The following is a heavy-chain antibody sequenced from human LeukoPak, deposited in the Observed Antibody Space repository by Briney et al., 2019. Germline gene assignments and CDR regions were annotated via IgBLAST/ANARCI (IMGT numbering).Heavy chain of an antibody. CDR3: AREGALTVTKDAFDI. V-gene: IGHV3-21*01. D-gene: IGHD4-17*01. CDR2: ISSSSSYI. CDR1: GFTFSSYS. J-gene: IGHJ3*02. Sequence: GGSLRLSCAASGFTFSSYSMNWVRQAPGKGLEWVSSISSSSSYIYYADSVKGRFTISRDNAKNSLYLQMNSLRAEDTAVYYCAREGALTVTKDAFDIWGQGTMVTVSS.